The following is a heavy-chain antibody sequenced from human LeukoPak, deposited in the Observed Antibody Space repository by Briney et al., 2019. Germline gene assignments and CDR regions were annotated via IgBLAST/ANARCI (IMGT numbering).Heavy chain of an antibody. CDR1: GYTFTSYD. J-gene: IGHJ4*02. CDR2: INPNSGGT. D-gene: IGHD6-13*01. CDR3: ARGSSSSWSHFDY. Sequence: ASVKVSCKASGYTFTSYDINWVRQAPGQGLEWMGRINPNSGGTNYAQKFQGRVTMTRDTSISTAYMELSRLRSDDTAVYYCARGSSSSWSHFDYWGQGTLVTVSS. V-gene: IGHV1-2*06.